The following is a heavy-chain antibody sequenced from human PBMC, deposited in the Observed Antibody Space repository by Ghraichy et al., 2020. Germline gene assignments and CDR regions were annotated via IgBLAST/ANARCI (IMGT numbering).Heavy chain of an antibody. D-gene: IGHD4-17*01. CDR3: AKDSYYGDYHLSAAGFDY. Sequence: GGSLRLSCAASGFTFDDYAMHWVRRAPGKGLEWVSGILWNSGSIGYADAVKGRFTISRDNAKNSLYLQMNSLRAEDTALYYCAKDSYYGDYHLSAAGFDYWGQGILVTVSS. CDR1: GFTFDDYA. CDR2: ILWNSGSI. V-gene: IGHV3-9*01. J-gene: IGHJ4*02.